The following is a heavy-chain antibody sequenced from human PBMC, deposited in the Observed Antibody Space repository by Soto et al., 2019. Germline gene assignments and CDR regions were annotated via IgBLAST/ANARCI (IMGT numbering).Heavy chain of an antibody. D-gene: IGHD2-15*01. J-gene: IGHJ3*02. CDR3: ARDYSERNAFDT. CDR1: GFTFSSYG. CDR2: IWYDGSNK. Sequence: QVQLVESGGGVVQPGRSLRLSCAASGFTFSSYGMHWVRQAPGKGLEWVAVIWYDGSNKYYADSVKGRFTISRDNSKNTLYLQMNSLRADDTAVYYCARDYSERNAFDTWGQGTMVTVSS. V-gene: IGHV3-33*01.